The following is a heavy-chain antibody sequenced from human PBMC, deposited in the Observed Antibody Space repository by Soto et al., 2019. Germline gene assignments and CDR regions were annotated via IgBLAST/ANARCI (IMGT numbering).Heavy chain of an antibody. Sequence: PGGSLRLSCAASGFTFTNYALTWVRQAPGKGLEWVSLIGTSDGSTYYADSVKGRFTISRDNSKNTLYLQMNSLRAEDTAVYYCAKDLCGDYNFDCWGHGTLVTVSS. D-gene: IGHD4-17*01. CDR3: AKDLCGDYNFDC. J-gene: IGHJ4*01. CDR1: GFTFTNYA. V-gene: IGHV3-23*01. CDR2: IGTSDGST.